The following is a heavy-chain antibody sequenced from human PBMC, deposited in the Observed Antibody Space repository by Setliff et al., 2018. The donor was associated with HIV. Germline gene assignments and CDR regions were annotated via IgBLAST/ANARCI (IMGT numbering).Heavy chain of an antibody. CDR3: AKDYRRFGELGIDY. Sequence: PGGSLRLSCAASGFTFSDYYMSWIRQAPGKGLEWVSYISSSGSTIYYADSVKGRFTISRDNAKNTLYLQMNSLRAEDTAVYYCAKDYRRFGELGIDYWGQGTLVTVSS. CDR1: GFTFSDYY. J-gene: IGHJ4*02. D-gene: IGHD3-10*01. V-gene: IGHV3-11*04. CDR2: ISSSGSTI.